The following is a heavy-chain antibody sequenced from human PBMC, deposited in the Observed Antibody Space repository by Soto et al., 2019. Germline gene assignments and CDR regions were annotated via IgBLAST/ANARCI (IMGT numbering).Heavy chain of an antibody. Sequence: SETLSLTCTVSGVSISSGGYYCSWIRQHPGKGLEWIGYIYYSGSTYYNPSLKSRVTISVDTFKNQFSLKLSSVTAADTAVYYCARDFQAAVVYWSQGTPVTVSX. V-gene: IGHV4-31*03. J-gene: IGHJ4*02. CDR1: GVSISSGGYY. CDR3: ARDFQAAVVY. CDR2: IYYSGST. D-gene: IGHD6-13*01.